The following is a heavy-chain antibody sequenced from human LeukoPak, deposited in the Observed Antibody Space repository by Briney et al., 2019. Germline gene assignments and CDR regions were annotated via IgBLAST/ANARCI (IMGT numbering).Heavy chain of an antibody. CDR1: GYSFTSYW. V-gene: IGHV5-51*01. Sequence: GESLKISCKGSGYSFTSYWIGWVRQMPGKGLERMGIMYPGDSDTRYSPSFQGQVTISADKSISTAYLQWSSLKASDTAMYYCARQSVGATTSFDYWGQGTLVTVSS. CDR2: MYPGDSDT. CDR3: ARQSVGATTSFDY. J-gene: IGHJ4*02. D-gene: IGHD1-26*01.